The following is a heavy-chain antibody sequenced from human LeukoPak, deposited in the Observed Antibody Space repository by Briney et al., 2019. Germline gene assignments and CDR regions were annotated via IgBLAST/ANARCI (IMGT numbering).Heavy chain of an antibody. CDR2: ISSSSSTI. Sequence: GGSLRLSCAASGFTFSSYSMNWVRQAPGKGLEWVSYISSSSSTIYYADSVKGRFTISRDNAKNSLYLQMNSLRAEDTAVYYCARDFRSPLGQQLVPRPPWGQGTLVTVSS. D-gene: IGHD6-13*01. CDR1: GFTFSSYS. J-gene: IGHJ5*02. CDR3: ARDFRSPLGQQLVPRPP. V-gene: IGHV3-48*04.